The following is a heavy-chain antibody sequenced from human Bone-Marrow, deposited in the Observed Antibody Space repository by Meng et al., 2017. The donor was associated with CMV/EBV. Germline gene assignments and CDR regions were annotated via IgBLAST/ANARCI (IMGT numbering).Heavy chain of an antibody. V-gene: IGHV1-69*10. Sequence: SVKVSCKASGYTFTSYGISWVRQAPGQGLEWMGGIIPMLGIANYAQKFQGRVTIIADRATNTAYMELSTLRSEDTAVYYCARDVLRFLIRGHWGFGLDGMDVWGQGTTVTVSS. CDR1: GYTFTSYG. CDR2: IIPMLGIA. CDR3: ARDVLRFLIRGHWGFGLDGMDV. D-gene: IGHD3-3*01. J-gene: IGHJ6*02.